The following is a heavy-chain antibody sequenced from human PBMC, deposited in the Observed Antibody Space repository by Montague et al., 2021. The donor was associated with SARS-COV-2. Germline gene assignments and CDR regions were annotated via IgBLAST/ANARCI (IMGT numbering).Heavy chain of an antibody. J-gene: IGHJ4*02. CDR3: ARDGGQRFRAFES. CDR2: IYHTGST. Sequence: SETLSLTCNVSGDSITSNYWWSWLRQPPGKGLEWIGEIYHTGSTNFSPSPKSRVTMSVDKSKKFFSLSLRSVTAADTATYYCARDGGQRFRAFESWGQGTLVTISS. V-gene: IGHV4-4*02. D-gene: IGHD3-16*01. CDR1: GDSITSNYW.